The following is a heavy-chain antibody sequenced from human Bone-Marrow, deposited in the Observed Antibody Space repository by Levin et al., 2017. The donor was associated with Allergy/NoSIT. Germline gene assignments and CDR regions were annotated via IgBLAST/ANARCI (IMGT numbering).Heavy chain of an antibody. CDR2: IYYSGST. D-gene: IGHD2-15*01. CDR1: GGSISSYY. V-gene: IGHV4-59*08. Sequence: PSETLSLTCTVSGGSISSYYWSWIRQPPGKGLEWIGYIYYSGSTNYNPSLKSRVTISVDTSKNQFSLKLSSVTAADTAVYYCARLDIVVVVAAHDWYFDLWGRGTLVTVSS. J-gene: IGHJ2*01. CDR3: ARLDIVVVVAAHDWYFDL.